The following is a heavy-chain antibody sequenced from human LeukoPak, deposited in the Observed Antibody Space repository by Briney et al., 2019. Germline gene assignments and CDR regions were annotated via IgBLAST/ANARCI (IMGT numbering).Heavy chain of an antibody. CDR3: AGLGGYCTNAVCYSAFDI. CDR2: VYYSGNA. J-gene: IGHJ3*02. Sequence: SETLSLTCTVPGGSISSYYWSWLRQPAGKGLEWIGRVYYSGNANYNPSLKTRLTMSLDTSKKQFSQKLNSVTAAYTAVYYCAGLGGYCTNAVCYSAFDIWGQGTMVTVSS. D-gene: IGHD2-8*01. CDR1: GGSISSYY. V-gene: IGHV4-4*07.